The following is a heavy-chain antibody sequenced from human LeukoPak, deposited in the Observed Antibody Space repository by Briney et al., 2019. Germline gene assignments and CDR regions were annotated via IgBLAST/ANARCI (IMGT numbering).Heavy chain of an antibody. Sequence: GGSLRLSCAASGFIFSHYAMSWVRQAPGKGLEWVSGISGSGGDTYYADSVKGRFTISRDNARNSLYLQMTSLRVEDTALYYCARGEGAVTAVYWGQGTLVTVSS. CDR3: ARGEGAVTAVY. CDR2: ISGSGGDT. CDR1: GFIFSHYA. J-gene: IGHJ4*02. D-gene: IGHD2-21*02. V-gene: IGHV3-23*01.